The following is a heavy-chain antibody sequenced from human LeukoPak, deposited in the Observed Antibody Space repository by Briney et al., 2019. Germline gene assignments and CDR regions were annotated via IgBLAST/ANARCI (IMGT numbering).Heavy chain of an antibody. D-gene: IGHD7-27*01. CDR1: VFPFSSHS. CDR2: IDSGSGNI. CDR3: AREDDDWGPNTLDV. J-gene: IGHJ3*01. Sequence: PGGSLRLSCAASVFPFSSHSMNWVRQAPGKGLEWLSYIDSGSGNIYYRDSVKGRFTISRDNAQDSLYLQMDSLRDEDTAVCYCAREDDDWGPNTLDVWGQGTVVTVSS. V-gene: IGHV3-48*02.